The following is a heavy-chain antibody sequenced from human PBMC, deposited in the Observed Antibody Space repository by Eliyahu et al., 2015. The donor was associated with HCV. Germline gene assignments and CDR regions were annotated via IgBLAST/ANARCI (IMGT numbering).Heavy chain of an antibody. CDR2: ISHSGDT. D-gene: IGHD1-26*01. J-gene: IGHJ6*02. Sequence: QVQLQQWGTGLLKSSETLSLSFAIXGGSXXGYYWSWIRQTPEEGLEWIGEISHSGDTKYNPSLKRRVDTSMDKSNNQFSLRLSSMTAADTAVYYCARGMWQLGDFYQLDVWGQGTTVTVSS. CDR3: ARGMWQLGDFYQLDV. V-gene: IGHV4-34*02. CDR1: GGSXXGYY.